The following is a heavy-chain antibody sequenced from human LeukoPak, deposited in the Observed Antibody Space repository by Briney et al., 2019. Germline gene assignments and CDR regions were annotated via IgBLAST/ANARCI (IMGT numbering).Heavy chain of an antibody. V-gene: IGHV3-30-3*01. J-gene: IGHJ4*02. CDR2: ISYDGSNK. D-gene: IGHD2-15*01. CDR1: GFTFSSYA. Sequence: PGGSLRLSCAASGFTFSSYAMHWVRQAPGKGLEWVAVISYDGSNKYYADSVKGRFTISRDNSKNTLYLQMNSLRAEDTAVYYCARAWRSLGYCSGGSCYSAGPGYWGQGTLVTVSS. CDR3: ARAWRSLGYCSGGSCYSAGPGY.